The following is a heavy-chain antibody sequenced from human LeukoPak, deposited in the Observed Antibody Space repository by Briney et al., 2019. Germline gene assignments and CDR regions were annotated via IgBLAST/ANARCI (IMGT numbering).Heavy chain of an antibody. CDR1: GGSISSYY. Sequence: PPETLSLTCTVSGGSISSYYWSWIRQPPGKGLEWIGYISDSGSTNYNPSLKSRVTISVDTSKNQFSLKVNSVTAADTAFYYCARVRRYGTTGYHLDYWGQGTLVTVSS. CDR3: ARVRRYGTTGYHLDY. V-gene: IGHV4-59*01. J-gene: IGHJ4*02. D-gene: IGHD2/OR15-2a*01. CDR2: ISDSGST.